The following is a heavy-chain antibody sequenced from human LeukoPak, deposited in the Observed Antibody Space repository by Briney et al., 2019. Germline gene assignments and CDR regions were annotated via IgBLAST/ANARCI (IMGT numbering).Heavy chain of an antibody. CDR3: ARDDIVVVPAAASAEYFQH. J-gene: IGHJ1*01. Sequence: GGFLRLSCAASGFTFSSYSMNWVRQAPGKGLEWVSSISSSSSYIYYADSVKGRFTISRDNAKNSLYLQMNSLRAEDTAVYYCARDDIVVVPAAASAEYFQHWGQGTVVTVSS. CDR2: ISSSSSYI. CDR1: GFTFSSYS. D-gene: IGHD2-2*01. V-gene: IGHV3-21*01.